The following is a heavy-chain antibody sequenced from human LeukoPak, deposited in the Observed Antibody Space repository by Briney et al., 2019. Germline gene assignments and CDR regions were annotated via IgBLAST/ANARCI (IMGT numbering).Heavy chain of an antibody. Sequence: SETLSLTCAVYGGSFSGYYWSWIRQPPGKGLEWIGEINHSGSTYYNPSLKSRVTISVDTSKNQFSLKLSSVTAADTAVYYCARVRDYYDRVGVAYWGQGTLVTVSS. J-gene: IGHJ4*02. CDR2: INHSGST. V-gene: IGHV4-34*01. CDR3: ARVRDYYDRVGVAY. D-gene: IGHD3-22*01. CDR1: GGSFSGYY.